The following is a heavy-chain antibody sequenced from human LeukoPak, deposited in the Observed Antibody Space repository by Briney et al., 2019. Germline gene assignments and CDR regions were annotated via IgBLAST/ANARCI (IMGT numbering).Heavy chain of an antibody. D-gene: IGHD5-24*01. V-gene: IGHV3-20*04. CDR3: ASTERYYMDV. Sequence: PGGSMRLSCAASGFTFDDYGMSWVRQAPGKGLEWVSGINWNGGSTGYADSVKGRFTISRDYAKNSLYLQMNSLRAEDRALYYCASTERYYMDVWGQGTTVTVSS. J-gene: IGHJ6*03. CDR2: INWNGGST. CDR1: GFTFDDYG.